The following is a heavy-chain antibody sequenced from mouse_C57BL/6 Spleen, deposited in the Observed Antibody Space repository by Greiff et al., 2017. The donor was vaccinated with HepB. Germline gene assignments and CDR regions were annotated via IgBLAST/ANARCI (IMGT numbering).Heavy chain of an antibody. CDR2: NNPSSGYT. J-gene: IGHJ4*01. CDR1: GYTFTSYT. CDR3: AREGVYYAMDY. V-gene: IGHV1-4*01. Sequence: QVHVKQSGAELARPGASVKVSCKASGYTFTSYTMHWVKQRPGQGLEWIGYNNPSSGYTKYNQKFKDKATLTADKSSSTAYMQLSSLTSEDSAVYYCAREGVYYAMDYWGQGTSVTVSS.